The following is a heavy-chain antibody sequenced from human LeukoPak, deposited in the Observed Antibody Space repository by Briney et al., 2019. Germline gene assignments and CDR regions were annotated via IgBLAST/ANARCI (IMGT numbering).Heavy chain of an antibody. D-gene: IGHD2-2*02. V-gene: IGHV1-3*01. CDR1: GYTFTSYA. J-gene: IGHJ4*02. Sequence: ASVKVSCKASGYTFTSYAMHWVRQAPGQRLEWMGWINAGNGNTKYSQKFQGRVTITRDTSASTAYMELSSLRSEDTAVYYFARGPPLYCRSTRCYMDYFDYWGQGTLVTVSS. CDR2: INAGNGNT. CDR3: ARGPPLYCRSTRCYMDYFDY.